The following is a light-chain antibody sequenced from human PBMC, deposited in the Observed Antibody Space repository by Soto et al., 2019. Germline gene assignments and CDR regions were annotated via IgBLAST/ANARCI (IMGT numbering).Light chain of an antibody. J-gene: IGLJ1*01. V-gene: IGLV2-23*02. Sequence: QSVLTQPASVSGSPGQSITISCTGTSSDVGSYNLVSWYQQHPGKAPKLMIYEVSKRPSGVSNRFSGSKSGNTASLTISELQAEDEADYYCCSYAGSSTYVFGTGTNVTVL. CDR2: EVS. CDR3: CSYAGSSTYV. CDR1: SSDVGSYNL.